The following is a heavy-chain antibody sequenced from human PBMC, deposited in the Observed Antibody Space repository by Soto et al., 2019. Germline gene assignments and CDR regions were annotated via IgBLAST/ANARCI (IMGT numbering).Heavy chain of an antibody. D-gene: IGHD6-25*01. CDR2: ISYDGSNK. J-gene: IGHJ4*02. Sequence: QVQLVESGGGVVQPGRSLRLSCVASGFTFSTYGMHWVRQAPGKGLAWVAVISYDGSNKYYADSVKGRFTISRDNSKNTLLLQMNSLRGDDPAVYYCALRGSGSWGQGTLVTVSS. V-gene: IGHV3-30*03. CDR3: ALRGSGS. CDR1: GFTFSTYG.